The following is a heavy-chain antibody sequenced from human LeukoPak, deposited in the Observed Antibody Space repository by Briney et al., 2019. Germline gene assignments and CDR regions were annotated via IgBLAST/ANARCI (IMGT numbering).Heavy chain of an antibody. CDR1: GFSFSVYE. D-gene: IGHD6-19*01. CDR3: AKDMGSGYSSGWYPLGFAP. J-gene: IGHJ5*02. CDR2: ISSSGTTT. Sequence: GGSLRLSCAASGFSFSVYEIHWVRQAPGKGLEWIADISSSGTTTYYADSVKGRFTISRDNAKNSLYLQMNSLTAEDTALYYCAKDMGSGYSSGWYPLGFAPWGQGTLVTVSS. V-gene: IGHV3-48*03.